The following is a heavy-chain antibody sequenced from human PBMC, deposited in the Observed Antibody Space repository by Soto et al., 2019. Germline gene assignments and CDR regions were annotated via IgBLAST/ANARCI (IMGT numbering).Heavy chain of an antibody. V-gene: IGHV4-61*01. CDR1: GDSVSSGSYY. J-gene: IGHJ4*02. D-gene: IGHD5-18*01. Sequence: PSETLSLTCSVSGDSVSSGSYYWTWVRQPPGQGLEWIGYIYYSGSTSYNPSLQSRVTISIDTSKNQFSLKLSSVTAADTAVYYCARVPRGYSYGWYFDYWGQGTLVTVSS. CDR3: ARVPRGYSYGWYFDY. CDR2: IYYSGST.